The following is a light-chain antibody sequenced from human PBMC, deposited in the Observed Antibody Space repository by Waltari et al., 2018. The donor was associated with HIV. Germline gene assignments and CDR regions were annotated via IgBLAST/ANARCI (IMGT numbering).Light chain of an antibody. CDR3: TSYGGRNNRVL. V-gene: IGLV2-8*01. J-gene: IGLJ3*02. Sequence: QSALTQPPSASGSPEQSVTISCTGTRSDVGNYAYVSWYQQNPGKAPKLLIYEVNKRPSGVPARFSGSKSGDTASLTVAGLQAEDEADYYCTSYGGRNNRVLFGGGTRLTVL. CDR2: EVN. CDR1: RSDVGNYAY.